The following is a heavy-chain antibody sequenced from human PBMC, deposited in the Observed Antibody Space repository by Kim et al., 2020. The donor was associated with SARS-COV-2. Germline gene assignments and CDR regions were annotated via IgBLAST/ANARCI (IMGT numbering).Heavy chain of an antibody. Sequence: SETLSLTCTVSGGSISSGGYYWSWIRQHPGKGLEWIGYIYYSGSIYYNPSLKSRVTISVDTSKNQFSLKLSSVTAADTAVYYCARSLSSSWYEDWFDPWGQGTLVTVSS. CDR3: ARSLSSSWYEDWFDP. V-gene: IGHV4-31*03. D-gene: IGHD6-13*01. CDR2: IYYSGSI. CDR1: GGSISSGGYY. J-gene: IGHJ5*02.